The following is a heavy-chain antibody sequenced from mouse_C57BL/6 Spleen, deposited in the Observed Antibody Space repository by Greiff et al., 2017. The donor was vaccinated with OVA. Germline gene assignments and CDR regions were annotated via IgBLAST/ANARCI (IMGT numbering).Heavy chain of an antibody. V-gene: IGHV5-16*01. CDR2: INYDGSST. CDR3: ARVRESSGYLDY. D-gene: IGHD3-2*02. Sequence: EVKLVESEGGLVQPGRSMKLSCTASGFTFSDYYMAWVRQVPEKGLEWVANINYDGSSTYYLDSLKSRFIISRDNAKNILYLQMSSLKSEDTATYYCARVRESSGYLDYWGQGTTLTVSS. CDR1: GFTFSDYY. J-gene: IGHJ2*01.